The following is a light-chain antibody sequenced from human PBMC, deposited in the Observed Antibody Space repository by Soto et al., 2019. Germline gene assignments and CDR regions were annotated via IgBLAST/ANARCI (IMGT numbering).Light chain of an antibody. Sequence: DIRMTQSPSTLSASVGDRVTITCRASPYIHNYLAWYQQKPGKAPQLLIYEAANLESGAPSRFSGRGTGTEFTLTISSLQPDDFAPYDGQQYNNYPWTFGQGTRVEI. CDR3: QQYNNYPWT. CDR2: EAA. V-gene: IGKV1-5*03. CDR1: PYIHNY. J-gene: IGKJ1*01.